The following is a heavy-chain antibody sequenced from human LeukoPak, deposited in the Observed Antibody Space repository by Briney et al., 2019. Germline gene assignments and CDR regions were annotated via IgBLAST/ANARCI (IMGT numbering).Heavy chain of an antibody. CDR3: AGDYYYGSGSYLK. D-gene: IGHD3-10*01. CDR2: IKPEGSEK. CDR1: GFTFTIYW. Sequence: GGSLRLSCAASGFTFTIYWMGWVRQAPDKGLEWVVNIKPEGSEKFYMDSVKGRFTISRDNAKNSLYLQMNSLRAEDTAVYYCAGDYYYGSGSYLKWGQGTLVTVSS. J-gene: IGHJ4*02. V-gene: IGHV3-7*01.